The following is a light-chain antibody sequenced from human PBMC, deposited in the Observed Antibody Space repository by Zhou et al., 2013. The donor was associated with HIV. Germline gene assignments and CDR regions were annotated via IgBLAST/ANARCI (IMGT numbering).Light chain of an antibody. CDR3: QQSYSSPRT. CDR1: QGISSY. CDR2: GAS. J-gene: IGKJ1*01. Sequence: IQLTQSPSSLSASVGDRVTITCRASQGISSYLAWYQQKPGKAPKLLIYGASTLETGVPSRFSGSGSGTEFTLTISTLQPDDFATYYCQQSYSSPRTFGQGTKVEI. V-gene: IGKV1-9*01.